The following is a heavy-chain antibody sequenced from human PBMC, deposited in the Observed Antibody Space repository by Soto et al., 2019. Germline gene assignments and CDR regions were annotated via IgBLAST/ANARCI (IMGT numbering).Heavy chain of an antibody. CDR2: ISGYNGDT. D-gene: IGHD2-8*01. V-gene: IGHV1-18*01. J-gene: IGHJ6*02. Sequence: ASVKVSCKASGYTFTSYGISWVRQAPGQGLEWMGWISGYNGDTNYAQKVQGRVTMTIDTSTYTAYMELRSLTSDDTAIYYCAKNGQPPYYYYGMDVWGQGTTVTVS. CDR1: GYTFTSYG. CDR3: AKNGQPPYYYYGMDV.